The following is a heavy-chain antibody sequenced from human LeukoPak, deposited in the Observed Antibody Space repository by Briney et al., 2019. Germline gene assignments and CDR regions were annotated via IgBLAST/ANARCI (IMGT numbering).Heavy chain of an antibody. Sequence: SETLSLTRAVYGGSFSGYYWSWIRQPPGKGLEWIGEINHSGSTNYNPSLKGRVTISVDTSKNQFSLKLSSVTAADTAVYYCARELRYCSSTSCYTTPFDYWGQGTLVTVSS. J-gene: IGHJ4*02. CDR1: GGSFSGYY. CDR3: ARELRYCSSTSCYTTPFDY. D-gene: IGHD2-2*02. V-gene: IGHV4-34*01. CDR2: INHSGST.